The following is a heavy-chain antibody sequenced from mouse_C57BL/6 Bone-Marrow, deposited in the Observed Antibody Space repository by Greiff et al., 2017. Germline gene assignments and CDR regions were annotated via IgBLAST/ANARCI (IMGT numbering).Heavy chain of an antibody. V-gene: IGHV1-26*01. CDR3: AKADSHYFDY. CDR2: INPNNGGT. J-gene: IGHJ2*01. Sequence: VQLKHSGPELVKPGASVKISCKASGYTFTDYYMNWVKQSHGKSLEWIGDINPNNGGTSYNQKFKGKATLTVDKSSSTAYMELRSLTSEDSAVYYCAKADSHYFDYWGQGTTLTVSS. CDR1: GYTFTDYY.